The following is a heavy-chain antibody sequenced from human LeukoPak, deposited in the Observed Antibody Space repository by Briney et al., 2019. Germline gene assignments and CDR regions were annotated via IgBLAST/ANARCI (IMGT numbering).Heavy chain of an antibody. D-gene: IGHD3-10*01. Sequence: GGSLRLSCAASGFTFSSHGMSWVRQAPGKGLEWVSTISGTGARTYYADSVKGRFTISRDNSKNTLHRQMNSLRAEDTAVYYCAKGTYGSGTYGSLDYWGQGTLVTVSS. CDR3: AKGTYGSGTYGSLDY. CDR1: GFTFSSHG. J-gene: IGHJ4*02. CDR2: ISGTGART. V-gene: IGHV3-23*01.